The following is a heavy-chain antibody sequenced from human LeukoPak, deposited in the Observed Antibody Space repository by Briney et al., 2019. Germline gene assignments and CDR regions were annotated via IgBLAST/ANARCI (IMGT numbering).Heavy chain of an antibody. CDR2: XSSSSSYI. Sequence: PGGSLRLSCAASGFTFSSYSMNWVRQAPGKGLEXXXXXSSSSSYIYYXXSVKGXXTISRDNAKNSLYLQMNSLRAEDTAVYYCASYDFWSGYYTGLPDYWGQGTLVTVSS. D-gene: IGHD3-3*01. V-gene: IGHV3-21*01. CDR3: ASYDFWSGYYTGLPDY. CDR1: GFTFSSYS. J-gene: IGHJ4*02.